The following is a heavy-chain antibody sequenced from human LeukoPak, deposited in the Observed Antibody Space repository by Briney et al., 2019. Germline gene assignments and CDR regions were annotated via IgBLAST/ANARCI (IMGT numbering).Heavy chain of an antibody. CDR3: AKRGGHSFDY. Sequence: GGSLRLSCAASGFTFSTYAMNWVRQAPGKGLEWVSVFIGGGGSTYYADSVKGRFTISRDNSKNTLYLQMNSLRAEDTAVYYCAKRGGHSFDYWGQGTLVTVSS. CDR2: FIGGGGST. V-gene: IGHV3-23*01. D-gene: IGHD2-15*01. CDR1: GFTFSTYA. J-gene: IGHJ4*02.